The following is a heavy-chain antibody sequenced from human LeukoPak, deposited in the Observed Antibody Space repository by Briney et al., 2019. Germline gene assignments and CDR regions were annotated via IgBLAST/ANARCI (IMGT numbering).Heavy chain of an antibody. CDR1: AYSISSGYY. J-gene: IGHJ5*02. Sequence: SETLSLTCTVSAYSISSGYYWSWIRQPAGKGLEWIGRIYSSGSTTYDPSLKSRVTISVDTSKNQFSLKLSSVSAADTAVYYCARSSSSWVSNWFDPWGQGTLVTVSS. CDR2: IYSSGST. CDR3: ARSSSSWVSNWFDP. D-gene: IGHD6-6*01. V-gene: IGHV4-38-2*02.